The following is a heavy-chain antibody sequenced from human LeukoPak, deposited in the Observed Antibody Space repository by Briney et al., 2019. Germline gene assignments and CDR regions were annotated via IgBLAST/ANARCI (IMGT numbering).Heavy chain of an antibody. D-gene: IGHD3-3*01. V-gene: IGHV1-69*05. CDR3: ARVSQSYDFWSGYSFTDAFDI. Sequence: SVKVSCKASGGTFSSYAISWVRQAPGQGLEWMGGIIPIFGTANYAQKFQGRVTITTDESTSTAYMELSSLRSEDTAVYYCARVSQSYDFWSGYSFTDAFDIWGQGTMVTVSS. CDR1: GGTFSSYA. J-gene: IGHJ3*02. CDR2: IIPIFGTA.